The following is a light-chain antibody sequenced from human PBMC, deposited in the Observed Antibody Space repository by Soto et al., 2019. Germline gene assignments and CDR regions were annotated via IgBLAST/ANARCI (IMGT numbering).Light chain of an antibody. Sequence: QSVLTQPASVSGSPGQSITISCTGTSSDVGTYNYVSWYQQHPGKAPKLMIFEVSNRPSGVSNRFSGSKSGNTASLTISGRQAQDEADYYCNSYTSSSTYVFGTGTKLTVL. V-gene: IGLV2-14*01. CDR1: SSDVGTYNY. CDR2: EVS. CDR3: NSYTSSSTYV. J-gene: IGLJ1*01.